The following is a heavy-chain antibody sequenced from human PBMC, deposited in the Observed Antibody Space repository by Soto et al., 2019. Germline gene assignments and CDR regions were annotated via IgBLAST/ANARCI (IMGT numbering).Heavy chain of an antibody. V-gene: IGHV3-21*01. CDR3: TRDASRDSSARGWFDP. CDR2: ISSNSAYR. D-gene: IGHD6-13*01. J-gene: IGHJ5*02. Sequence: GGPLRLSCAASGFTFRSFTMNWVRQAPGKGLEWVSNISSNSAYRYYTNALRGRFTISRDNAENSLHLQLNSLGAEDRAVYYCTRDASRDSSARGWFDPWGPGTLVTVSS. CDR1: GFTFRSFT.